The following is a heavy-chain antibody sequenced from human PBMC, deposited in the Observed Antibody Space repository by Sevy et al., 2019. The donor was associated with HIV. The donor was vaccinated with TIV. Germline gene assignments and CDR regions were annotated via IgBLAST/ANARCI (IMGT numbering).Heavy chain of an antibody. CDR3: AKNTAATSYSPCHS. V-gene: IGHV3-23*01. CDR1: GFTFSNYA. J-gene: IGHJ4*02. Sequence: GGSLRLSCAASGFTFSNYAMSWVRQAPGKGLEWVSVISGSGGSLYDANSVKDRFTISRDNAKNTLYLQMSNLRVDDTAVYYCAKNTAATSYSPCHSWGQRTPVTVSS. D-gene: IGHD2-15*01. CDR2: ISGSGGSL.